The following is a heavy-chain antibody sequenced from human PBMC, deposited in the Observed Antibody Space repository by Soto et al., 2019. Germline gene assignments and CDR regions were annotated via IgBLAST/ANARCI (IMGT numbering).Heavy chain of an antibody. CDR1: GGSISSGDYY. J-gene: IGHJ3*02. V-gene: IGHV4-30-4*01. CDR2: IYYSGST. CDR3: ARGVRDYYYDSSGYPGIDAFDI. D-gene: IGHD3-22*01. Sequence: SETLSLTCTVSGGSISSGDYYWSWIRQPPGKGLEWIGYIYYSGSTYYNPSLKSRVTISVDTSKNQFSLKLSSVTAADTAVYYCARGVRDYYYDSSGYPGIDAFDIWGQGTMVTVSS.